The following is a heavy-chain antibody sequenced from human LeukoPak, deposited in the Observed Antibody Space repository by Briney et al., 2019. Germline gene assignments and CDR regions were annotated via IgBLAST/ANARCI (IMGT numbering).Heavy chain of an antibody. V-gene: IGHV2-26*01. J-gene: IGHJ3*02. D-gene: IGHD4-23*01. Sequence: SGPTLVNPTEALTLTCTVSGFSLSNARMGVSWIRQPPGKALEWLAHIFSNDEKSYSTSLKSRPTISKDTSKSQVVFTMTNMDPVDTATYYCARMDVTVGGAFDIWGQGTMVTVSS. CDR3: ARMDVTVGGAFDI. CDR1: GFSLSNARMG. CDR2: IFSNDEK.